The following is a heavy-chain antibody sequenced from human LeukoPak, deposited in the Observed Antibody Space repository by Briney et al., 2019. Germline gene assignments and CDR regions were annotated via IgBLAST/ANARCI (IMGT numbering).Heavy chain of an antibody. V-gene: IGHV3-21*01. J-gene: IGHJ4*02. CDR3: ARVPPTTAHS. CDR1: GFTFNSYS. D-gene: IGHD4-17*01. Sequence: GGSLRLSCAASGFTFNSYSMNWVRQTPEKGLEWVSSISHSSTYMYYTDSVKGRFTISRDNAKNSLYLQMNSLRAEDTAVYYCARVPPTTAHSWGQGTPVTVSS. CDR2: ISHSSTYM.